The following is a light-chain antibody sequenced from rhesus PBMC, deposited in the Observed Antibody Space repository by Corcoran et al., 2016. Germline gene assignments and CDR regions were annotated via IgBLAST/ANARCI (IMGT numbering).Light chain of an antibody. CDR1: QGISSY. Sequence: DIQLTQSPSSLSASVGDTVTTTCRANQGISSYLAWYQQKPGKAPKLLIYGASPLQGGVPSRLRGSGSGTGFTLSNSSLQPEDFATYCCQQQSVYPLTFGGGTKVNLK. V-gene: IGKV1-25*01. CDR2: GAS. J-gene: IGKJ4*01. CDR3: QQQSVYPLT.